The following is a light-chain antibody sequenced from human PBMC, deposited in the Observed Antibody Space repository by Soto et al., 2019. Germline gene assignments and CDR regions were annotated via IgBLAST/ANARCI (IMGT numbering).Light chain of an antibody. CDR1: RSNIGNND. CDR2: YDD. J-gene: IGLJ2*01. V-gene: IGLV1-36*01. Sequence: QSVLTQPPSVAEAPRQRVTISCSGSRSNIGNNDVNWYQQLPGKAPKLLIYYDDLLPSGVSDRFSGSKSGTSASLPISGLQSEDEADYYCAAWDDSLNGPVFGGGTTLTVL. CDR3: AAWDDSLNGPV.